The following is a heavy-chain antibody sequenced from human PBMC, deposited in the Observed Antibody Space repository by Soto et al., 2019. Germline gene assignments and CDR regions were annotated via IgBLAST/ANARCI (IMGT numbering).Heavy chain of an antibody. Sequence: ASVKVSCKASGYTFATYAMQWVRQAPGQRYEWMGWINAGNGDTKYSQNFQDRVTITRDTSANTAYMELSSLRSEDTAMYYCARGSSSGWPFDHWGQGTLVTVS. V-gene: IGHV1-3*01. CDR3: ARGSSSGWPFDH. CDR2: INAGNGDT. CDR1: GYTFATYA. J-gene: IGHJ4*02. D-gene: IGHD6-19*01.